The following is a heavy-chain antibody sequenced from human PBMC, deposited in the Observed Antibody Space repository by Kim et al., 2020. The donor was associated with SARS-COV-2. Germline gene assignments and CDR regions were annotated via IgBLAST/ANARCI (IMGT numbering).Heavy chain of an antibody. Sequence: KGRFTIARDNSKNTLYLQMNSLRAVDTAVYYCAKVLLRTYYDFWSGPSLDYWGQGTLVTVSS. V-gene: IGHV3-23*01. CDR3: AKVLLRTYYDFWSGPSLDY. J-gene: IGHJ4*02. D-gene: IGHD3-3*01.